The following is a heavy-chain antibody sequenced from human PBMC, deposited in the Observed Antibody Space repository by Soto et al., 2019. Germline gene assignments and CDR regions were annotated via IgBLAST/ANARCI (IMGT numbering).Heavy chain of an antibody. CDR1: GYTFTSYD. Sequence: QVQLVQSGAEVKEPGASVRVSCKASGYTFTSYDINWVRQATGQGLEWMGWMNPESRNTGYAQKFQGRVTRTLDTSISTAYMELTSLRSEDTAVYYCARFVRHQLPTIDFWGQGTLVTVSS. CDR3: ARFVRHQLPTIDF. V-gene: IGHV1-8*01. J-gene: IGHJ4*02. D-gene: IGHD2-2*01. CDR2: MNPESRNT.